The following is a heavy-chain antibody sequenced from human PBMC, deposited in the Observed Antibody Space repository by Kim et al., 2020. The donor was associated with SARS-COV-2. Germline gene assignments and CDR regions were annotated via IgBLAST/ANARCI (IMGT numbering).Heavy chain of an antibody. CDR2: IYYSGST. CDR1: GGSISSSSYY. Sequence: SETLSLTCTVSGGSISSSSYYWGWIRQPPGKGLEWIGSIYYSGSTYYNPSLKSRVTISVDTSKNQFSLKLSSVTAADTAVYYCARHYPVVTLDNWFDPWGQGTLVTVSS. CDR3: ARHYPVVTLDNWFDP. V-gene: IGHV4-39*01. D-gene: IGHD2-21*02. J-gene: IGHJ5*02.